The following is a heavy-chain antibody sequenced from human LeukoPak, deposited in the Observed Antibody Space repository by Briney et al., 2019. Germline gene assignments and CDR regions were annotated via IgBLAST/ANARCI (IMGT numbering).Heavy chain of an antibody. D-gene: IGHD3-16*01. J-gene: IGHJ4*02. Sequence: GGSLRLSCAASGFTLSSYWMHWVRQVPGKGLVWVSHINNDGSSTTYADSVKGRFTIPKDDAKNTLYLQMNSLRAEDTAVYYCAAWGVIDYWGQGTLVTVSS. CDR3: AAWGVIDY. CDR1: GFTLSSYW. V-gene: IGHV3-74*01. CDR2: INNDGSST.